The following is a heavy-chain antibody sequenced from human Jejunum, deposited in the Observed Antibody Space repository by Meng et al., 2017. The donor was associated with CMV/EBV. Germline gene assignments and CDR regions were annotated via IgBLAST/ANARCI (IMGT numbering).Heavy chain of an antibody. CDR3: AGGTVDVDFDY. CDR1: GGSISSSNW. J-gene: IGHJ4*02. Sequence: LTCAVAGGSISSSNWWTWVRQSPGKGLEWIGDIWQSGSTHYSPSLKSRVTMSVDKSSNQFFLNLRPVTAADTAVYYCAGGTVDVDFDYWGQGTLVTVSS. V-gene: IGHV4-4*02. CDR2: IWQSGST. D-gene: IGHD2-2*03.